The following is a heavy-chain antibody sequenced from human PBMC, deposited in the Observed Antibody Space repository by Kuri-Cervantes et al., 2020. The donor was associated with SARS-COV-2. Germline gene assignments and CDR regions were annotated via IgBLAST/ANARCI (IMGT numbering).Heavy chain of an antibody. D-gene: IGHD1-1*01. CDR2: ISGSSRNT. Sequence: GGSLRLSCAASGFVFSDYYMGWIRQAPGKGLEWVSYISGSSRNTNYADSVKGRFTLSRDNAKNMLFLQMNSLRAEDTAVYYCVRDGDHWNFDYWGQGTLVTVSS. CDR3: VRDGDHWNFDY. J-gene: IGHJ4*02. V-gene: IGHV3-11*06. CDR1: GFVFSDYY.